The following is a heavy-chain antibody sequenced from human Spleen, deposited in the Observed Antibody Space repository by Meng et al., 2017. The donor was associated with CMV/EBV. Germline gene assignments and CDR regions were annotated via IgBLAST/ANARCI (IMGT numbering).Heavy chain of an antibody. J-gene: IGHJ4*02. CDR3: ASPTNY. CDR2: IIPIFGTA. Sequence: QVRVVQSGAEVKKPGAAVKGSCKAFGYTFTSYGISWLRQAPGQGLEWMGGIIPIFGTANYAQKFQGRVTITADESTSTAYMELSSLRSEDTAVYYCASPTNYWGQGTLVTVSS. CDR1: GYTFTSYG. V-gene: IGHV1-69*13.